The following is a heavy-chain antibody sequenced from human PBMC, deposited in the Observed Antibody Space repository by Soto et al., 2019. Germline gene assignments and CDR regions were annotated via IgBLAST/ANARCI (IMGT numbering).Heavy chain of an antibody. V-gene: IGHV1-18*01. CDR3: AKTRRSGWSGDAFDI. D-gene: IGHD6-19*01. J-gene: IGHJ3*02. Sequence: GASVKVSCKASGYTFTSYGISWVRQAPGQGLEWMGWISAYNGNTNYAQKLQGRVTMTTDTSTSTAYMELRSLRSDDTAVYYCAKTRRSGWSGDAFDIWGQGTMVTVS. CDR1: GYTFTSYG. CDR2: ISAYNGNT.